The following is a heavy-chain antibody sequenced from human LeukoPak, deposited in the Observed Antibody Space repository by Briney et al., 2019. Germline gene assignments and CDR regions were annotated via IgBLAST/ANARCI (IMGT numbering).Heavy chain of an antibody. D-gene: IGHD3-10*01. J-gene: IGHJ6*02. CDR1: GFTFYDYA. CDR3: AKGVVTMVRGVREYGMDV. CDR2: ISWNSGSI. Sequence: PGRSVRLSCAGSGFTFYDYAMRWVRQAPGKGLEWVSGISWNSGSIGYADSVKGRFTISRDNAKNSLYLQMNSLRAEDTALYYCAKGVVTMVRGVREYGMDVWGQGTTVTVSS. V-gene: IGHV3-9*01.